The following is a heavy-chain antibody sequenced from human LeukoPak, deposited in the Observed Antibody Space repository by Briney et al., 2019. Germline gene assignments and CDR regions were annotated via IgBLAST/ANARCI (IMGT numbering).Heavy chain of an antibody. D-gene: IGHD2-2*01. CDR3: ARDYWDHPRKFDQLLSYWYFDL. J-gene: IGHJ2*01. CDR2: IYYSGRT. Sequence: KPSETLSLTCTVSGGSISSGDYYWSWLRQPPGKGLEWFGYIYYSGRTYYNPSLKSRVTISVDTPKNQFSLKLSSVTAADTAVYYCARDYWDHPRKFDQLLSYWYFDLWGRGTLVTVSS. CDR1: GGSISSGDYY. V-gene: IGHV4-30-4*08.